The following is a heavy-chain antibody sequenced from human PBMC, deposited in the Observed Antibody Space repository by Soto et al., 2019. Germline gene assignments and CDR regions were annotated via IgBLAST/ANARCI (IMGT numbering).Heavy chain of an antibody. D-gene: IGHD6-19*01. CDR3: AKGTVAGTYDYYAVDV. CDR2: VSFDGDKQ. V-gene: IGHV3-30-3*01. J-gene: IGHJ6*04. Sequence: QVRMVESGGGVVQPGGSLRLSRAVSGFIFSRHTMHWVRQAPGKGLEWVALVSFDGDKQYYAHSVRGRFTISRDFSKNTLSLQMYSLRTDDTAVYICAKGTVAGTYDYYAVDVWGNGTTVTVSS. CDR1: GFIFSRHT.